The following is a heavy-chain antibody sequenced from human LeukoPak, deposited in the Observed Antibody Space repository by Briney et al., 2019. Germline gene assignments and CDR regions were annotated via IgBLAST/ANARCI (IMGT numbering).Heavy chain of an antibody. D-gene: IGHD3-22*01. CDR2: ISSSGSTI. CDR1: GFTFSSYE. J-gene: IGHJ4*02. CDR3: ARGYYYDSSGMFGY. V-gene: IGHV3-48*03. Sequence: GGSLRLSCAASGFTFSSYEMNWVRQAPGKGLEWVSYISSSGSTIYYADSVKGRFTISRDNAKNSLYLQMNSLRAEDTAAYYCARGYYYDSSGMFGYWGQGTLVTVSS.